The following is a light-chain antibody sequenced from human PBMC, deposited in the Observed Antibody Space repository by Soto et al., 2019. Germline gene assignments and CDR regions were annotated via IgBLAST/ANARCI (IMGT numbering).Light chain of an antibody. CDR1: QSVSSSY. J-gene: IGKJ1*01. CDR3: QQYGSSPPWT. Sequence: EIVLTQSPGTLSLSPGERATLSCRASQSVSSSYLAWYQQKPGQAPRLLIYGASSRATGIPDRFSGSGAATDFSLTISRREPQDVAVYYCQQYGSSPPWTFGQGTKVEIK. V-gene: IGKV3-20*01. CDR2: GAS.